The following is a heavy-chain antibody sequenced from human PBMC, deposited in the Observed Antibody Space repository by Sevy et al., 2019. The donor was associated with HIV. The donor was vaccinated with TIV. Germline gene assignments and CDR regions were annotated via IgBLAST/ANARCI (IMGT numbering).Heavy chain of an antibody. CDR2: VNSDGSST. Sequence: GGSLRLSCAASGFTFSSYWMHWVRQAPGKGPVWVSGVNSDGSSTNYADSVKGRFNISRDSAKNTLYLQMNSLRAEDTAVYFCVAANTWQDYWGQGTLVTVSS. D-gene: IGHD2-15*01. CDR1: GFTFSSYW. J-gene: IGHJ4*02. V-gene: IGHV3-74*01. CDR3: VAANTWQDY.